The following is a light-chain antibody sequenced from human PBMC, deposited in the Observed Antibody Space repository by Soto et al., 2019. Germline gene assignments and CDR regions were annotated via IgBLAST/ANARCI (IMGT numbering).Light chain of an antibody. CDR2: EVT. V-gene: IGLV2-14*01. CDR1: SSDLGGYKY. J-gene: IGLJ3*02. CDR3: STYTSTHTWV. Sequence: QSALTQPASVSGSPGQSITISCTGTSSDLGGYKYVSGYQHHPGKAPKLIIYEVTNRPSGVSSRFSGSKSGNTPSLTISGRQDEDEADYYCSTYTSTHTWVFGGGTKVTVL.